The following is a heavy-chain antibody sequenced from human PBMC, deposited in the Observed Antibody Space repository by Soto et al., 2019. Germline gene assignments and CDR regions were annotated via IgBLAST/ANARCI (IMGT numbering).Heavy chain of an antibody. D-gene: IGHD2-15*01. CDR3: ARVGVVAAIFLYYMDV. J-gene: IGHJ6*03. V-gene: IGHV1-3*01. CDR2: INAGNGNT. CDR1: GYTFTSYA. Sequence: GASVKVSCKASGYTFTSYAMHWVRQAPGQRLEWKGWINAGNGNTKYSQKFQGRVTITRDTSASTAYMELSNLRSEDTAVYYCARVGVVAAIFLYYMDVWGKGTTVTVSS.